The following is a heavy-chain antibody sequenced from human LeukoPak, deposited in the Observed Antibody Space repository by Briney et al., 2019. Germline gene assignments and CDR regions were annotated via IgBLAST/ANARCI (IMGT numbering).Heavy chain of an antibody. CDR2: ISSSSSYI. Sequence: GGSLRLSCAASGFTFSSYSMNWVRQAPGEGLEWVSSISSSSSYIYYADSVKGRFTISRDNAKNSLYLQMNSLRAEDTAVYYCARDVAGGCDYWGQGTLVTVSS. CDR1: GFTFSSYS. CDR3: ARDVAGGCDY. V-gene: IGHV3-21*01. J-gene: IGHJ4*02.